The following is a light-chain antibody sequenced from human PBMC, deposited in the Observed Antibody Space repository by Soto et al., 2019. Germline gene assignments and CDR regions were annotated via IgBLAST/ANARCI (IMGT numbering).Light chain of an antibody. V-gene: IGLV2-14*01. CDR3: SSYTSSSTWV. CDR1: SSDIGGYNY. J-gene: IGLJ3*02. CDR2: DVS. Sequence: HSALTQPASVSGSPGQSITISCTGTSSDIGGYNYVSWYQQHPGKAPKLIIYDVSNRPSGVSNRFSGSKSGNTASLTISGLQAEDEADYYCSSYTSSSTWVFGGGTQLTVL.